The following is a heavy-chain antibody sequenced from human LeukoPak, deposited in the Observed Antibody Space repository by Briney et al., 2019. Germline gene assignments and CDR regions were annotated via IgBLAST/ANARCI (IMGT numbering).Heavy chain of an antibody. CDR3: TTADPNWNWGGAFDI. D-gene: IGHD1-7*01. CDR1: GFTFNNAW. V-gene: IGHV3-15*01. Sequence: GGSLRLSCAASGFTFNNAWMSWVRQAPGKGLEWVGRIKSKTDGGTTDYAAPVKGRFTISRDDSKNTLYLQMNSLRTEDTAVYYCTTADPNWNWGGAFDIWGQGTMVTVSS. J-gene: IGHJ3*02. CDR2: IKSKTDGGTT.